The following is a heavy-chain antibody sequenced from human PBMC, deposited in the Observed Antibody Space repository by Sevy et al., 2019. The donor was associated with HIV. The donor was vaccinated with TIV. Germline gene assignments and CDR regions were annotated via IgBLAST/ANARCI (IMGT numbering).Heavy chain of an antibody. Sequence: GGSLRLSCEASGFDFRSHWMQWVRQAPGKGLVWFSRMNTDGISTNYADSVKGRFTISRDNAKNTLYLEMNNLRDEDTALYYCATPRFDFWGPGTLVTVSS. CDR1: GFDFRSHW. CDR2: MNTDGIST. CDR3: ATPRFDF. V-gene: IGHV3-74*01. J-gene: IGHJ4*02.